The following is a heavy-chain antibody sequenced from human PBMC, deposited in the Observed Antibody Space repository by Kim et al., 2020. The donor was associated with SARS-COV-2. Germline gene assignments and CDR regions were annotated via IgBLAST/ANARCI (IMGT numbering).Heavy chain of an antibody. D-gene: IGHD1-26*01. J-gene: IGHJ4*02. V-gene: IGHV3-23*01. CDR2: ISAGGLTT. Sequence: GGSLRLSCVTSGFTFSDYAMSWVRQAPGKGLEWVSGISAGGLTTYYADSVKGRFTISRDHSKNTLFVDMDNLRVEDTALYYCAKESYTASTGPYDSWGQGTLVTVSP. CDR1: GFTFSDYA. CDR3: AKESYTASTGPYDS.